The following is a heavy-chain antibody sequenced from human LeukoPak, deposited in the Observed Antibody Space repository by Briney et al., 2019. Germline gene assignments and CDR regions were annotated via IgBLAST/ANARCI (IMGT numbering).Heavy chain of an antibody. V-gene: IGHV3-30-3*01. CDR3: ARGRGSGSFFSLDAFDI. CDR2: ISYDGNNK. D-gene: IGHD3-10*01. CDR1: GFTFSRNA. J-gene: IGHJ3*02. Sequence: PGGSLRLSCAASGFTFSRNAIHWVRQAPGKGLEWVAVISYDGNNKYYADSVKGRFTISRDNSKNTLYLQMNSLRTEDTAVYYCARGRGSGSFFSLDAFDIWGPGTMVIVSS.